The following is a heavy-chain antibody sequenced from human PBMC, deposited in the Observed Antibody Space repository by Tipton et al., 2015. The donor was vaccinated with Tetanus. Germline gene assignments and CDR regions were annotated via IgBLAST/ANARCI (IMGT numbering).Heavy chain of an antibody. J-gene: IGHJ4*02. CDR1: GFTVSSNY. CDR3: ARVSQWLRLNYFDY. Sequence: SLRLSCAASGFTVSSNYMSWVRQAPGKGLEWVSYISSSSSTIYYADSVKGRFTISRDNAKNSLYLQMNSLRDEDTAVYYCARVSQWLRLNYFDYWGQGTLVTVSS. V-gene: IGHV3-48*02. D-gene: IGHD5-12*01. CDR2: ISSSSSTI.